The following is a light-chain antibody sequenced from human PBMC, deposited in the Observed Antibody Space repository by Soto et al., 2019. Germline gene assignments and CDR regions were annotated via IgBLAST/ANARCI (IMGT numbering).Light chain of an antibody. V-gene: IGKV3-15*01. CDR1: QSVSSN. J-gene: IGKJ1*01. Sequence: EIVMTQSPAALSVSPGERATLSCRASQSVSSNLAWYQQKLGQAPRLLIYGASTRATGIPARFSGSGSGTEFTLTISSLQSEDFAVYYCQQYNNWPVTFGQGTKVDIK. CDR3: QQYNNWPVT. CDR2: GAS.